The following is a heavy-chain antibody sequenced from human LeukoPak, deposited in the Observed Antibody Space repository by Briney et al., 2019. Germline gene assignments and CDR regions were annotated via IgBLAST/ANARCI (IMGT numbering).Heavy chain of an antibody. D-gene: IGHD4-17*01. CDR1: GGSISSGSYY. CDR2: IYTSGST. V-gene: IGHV4-61*02. J-gene: IGHJ4*02. Sequence: SETLSLTCTVSGGSISSGSYYWSWIRQPAGKGLEWIGRIYTSGSTNYNPSLKSRVTISVDTSKNQFSLKLSSVIAADTAVYYCARVMGYGDYPFDYWGQGTLVTVSS. CDR3: ARVMGYGDYPFDY.